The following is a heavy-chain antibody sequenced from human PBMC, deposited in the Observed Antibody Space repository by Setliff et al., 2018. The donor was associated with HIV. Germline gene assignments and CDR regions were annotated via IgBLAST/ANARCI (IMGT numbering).Heavy chain of an antibody. Sequence: GGSLRLSCAASRFNISTHTVNWVRQAPGKGLEWVASISSTGQYVHYADSLQGRFTIARDNAKNPLSLQMNSLRAEDSAVYYCASRIGQGGMDVWGKGTTVTVSS. CDR2: ISSTGQYV. CDR3: ASRIGQGGMDV. V-gene: IGHV3-21*01. CDR1: RFNISTHT. J-gene: IGHJ6*03. D-gene: IGHD3-16*01.